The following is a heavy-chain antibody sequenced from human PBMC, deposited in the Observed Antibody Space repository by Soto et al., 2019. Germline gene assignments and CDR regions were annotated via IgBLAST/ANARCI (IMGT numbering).Heavy chain of an antibody. CDR1: GGSISSGDYY. Sequence: QVQLQESGPGLVKPSQTLSLTCTVSGGSISSGDYYCSWIRQPPVKGLEWIGYIYYSGSTYYNPSLNSRVTISVDTSKNQFSLKLSSVTAADTAVYYCARSQGAGFLVSWGQGTLVTVSS. J-gene: IGHJ4*02. CDR2: IYYSGST. D-gene: IGHD3-10*01. CDR3: ARSQGAGFLVS. V-gene: IGHV4-30-4*01.